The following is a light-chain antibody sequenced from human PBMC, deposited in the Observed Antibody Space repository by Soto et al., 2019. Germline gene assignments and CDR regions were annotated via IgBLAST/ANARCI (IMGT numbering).Light chain of an antibody. J-gene: IGKJ4*01. V-gene: IGKV3-20*01. CDR1: LSVDSNY. Sequence: EIVLTQSPGTLSLSPGERTTLSCRASLSVDSNYLAWYQKKPGQAPRLLIYGASSRATGIPDRFSGSGSGTDFTLTISRLEPEDFAVYYCQQYGSSRNTFGGGTKVDIK. CDR3: QQYGSSRNT. CDR2: GAS.